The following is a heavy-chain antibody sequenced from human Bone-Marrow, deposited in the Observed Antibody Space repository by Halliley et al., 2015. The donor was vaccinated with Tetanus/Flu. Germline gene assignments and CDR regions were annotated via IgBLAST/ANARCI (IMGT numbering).Heavy chain of an antibody. J-gene: IGHJ4*02. Sequence: SLRLSCVASGFTFSNYDMNWLRQAPGKGPEWVSSISSRGDITYYADSVEGRFTISRDNAKNSLSLQMNSLRVEDTALYYCATRGLSFWSQGAQVTVSS. V-gene: IGHV3-48*03. CDR2: ISSRGDIT. CDR3: ATRGLSF. D-gene: IGHD5-12*01. CDR1: GFTFSNYD.